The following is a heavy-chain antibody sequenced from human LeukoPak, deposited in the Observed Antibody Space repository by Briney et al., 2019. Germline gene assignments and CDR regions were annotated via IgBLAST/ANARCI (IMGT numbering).Heavy chain of an antibody. CDR3: AKQEDYGDYVVDY. V-gene: IGHV3-23*01. CDR2: ISGSGLAT. Sequence: GGSLRLSCTTSGFSFSNHVISWVRQAPGKGLEWVSGISGSGLATYYADAVKGRFTISRDKSKSTVYLQMNSLRAEDGAIYYCAKQEDYGDYVVDYWGQGTLVTVSS. CDR1: GFSFSNHV. J-gene: IGHJ4*02. D-gene: IGHD4-17*01.